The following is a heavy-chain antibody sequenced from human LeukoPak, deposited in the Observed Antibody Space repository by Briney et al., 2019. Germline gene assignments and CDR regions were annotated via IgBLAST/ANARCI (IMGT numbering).Heavy chain of an antibody. CDR1: GFTFSSYS. V-gene: IGHV3-21*01. CDR3: ARERGAGLSSSWIDY. Sequence: GGSLRLSCAASGFTFSSYSMNWVRQAPGKGLEWVSSISSSSTYKYYADSVKGRFTISRDNAENSLYLQMNSLRAEDTAVYYCARERGAGLSSSWIDYWGQGTLVTVSS. D-gene: IGHD6-13*01. CDR2: ISSSSTYK. J-gene: IGHJ4*02.